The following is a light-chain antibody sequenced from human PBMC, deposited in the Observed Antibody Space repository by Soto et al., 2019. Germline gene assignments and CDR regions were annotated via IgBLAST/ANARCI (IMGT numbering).Light chain of an antibody. CDR2: DAS. CDR1: QRFSNNY. Sequence: EIVLTQSPATLSLSPGESATLSCGASQRFSNNYLAWYQQKPGQAPRLLISDASGRATGIPDRFSGSGSETDFSLTINRLEPEDFAVYFCQQYGSSPITFGQGTRLEIK. J-gene: IGKJ5*01. CDR3: QQYGSSPIT. V-gene: IGKV3D-20*01.